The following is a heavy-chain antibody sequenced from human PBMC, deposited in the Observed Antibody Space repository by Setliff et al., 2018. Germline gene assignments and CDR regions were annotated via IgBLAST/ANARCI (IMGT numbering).Heavy chain of an antibody. CDR3: ARGRYDFDY. V-gene: IGHV4-39*07. CDR1: GGSISTTDYY. D-gene: IGHD1-1*01. CDR2: VYYSGNT. Sequence: SETLSLTCTVSGGSISTTDYYWGWIRQPPGKGLEWIGCVYYSGNTYYSPSLKSRVTMFVDTSKNQFSLMLYSVTAADTAIYYCARGRYDFDYWGQGTLVTVSS. J-gene: IGHJ4*02.